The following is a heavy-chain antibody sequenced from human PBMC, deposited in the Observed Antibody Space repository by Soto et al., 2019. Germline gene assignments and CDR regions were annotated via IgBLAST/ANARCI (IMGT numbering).Heavy chain of an antibody. V-gene: IGHV1-46*01. Sequence: ASVKVSCKASGYTFTSYYMHWVRQAPGQGLEWMGIINPSGGSTSYAQKFQGRVTMTRDTSTSTVYMELSSLRSEDTAVYYCARYPTKISSIAARYFDYWGQGTLVTVSS. D-gene: IGHD6-6*01. J-gene: IGHJ4*02. CDR1: GYTFTSYY. CDR3: ARYPTKISSIAARYFDY. CDR2: INPSGGST.